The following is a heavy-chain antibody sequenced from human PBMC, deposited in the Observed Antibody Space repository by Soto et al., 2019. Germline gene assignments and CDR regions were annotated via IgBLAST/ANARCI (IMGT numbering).Heavy chain of an antibody. Sequence: ASVKVSCKASGYTFTSYGISWVRQAPGQGLEWMGWISAYNGNTNYAQKLQGRVTMTTDTSTSTAYMELRSLRSDDTAVYYCATKTIWGVVDYYYYGMDVWGQGTTVTVSS. D-gene: IGHD3-3*01. CDR3: ATKTIWGVVDYYYYGMDV. CDR2: ISAYNGNT. J-gene: IGHJ6*02. CDR1: GYTFTSYG. V-gene: IGHV1-18*04.